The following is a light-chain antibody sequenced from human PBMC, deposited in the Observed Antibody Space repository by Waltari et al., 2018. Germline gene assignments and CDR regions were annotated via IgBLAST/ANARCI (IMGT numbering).Light chain of an antibody. CDR3: QQVNKYPFT. V-gene: IGKV1-9*01. Sequence: DIQLTQSPSFLSASVGDRVTITCRASQDISSSLAWYQQKPGRAPKRLIYAASTLQSGVPSRLIGSGSGTEFTLTISSLQPEDFVTYYCQQVNKYPFTFGPGTILDVK. J-gene: IGKJ3*01. CDR2: AAS. CDR1: QDISSS.